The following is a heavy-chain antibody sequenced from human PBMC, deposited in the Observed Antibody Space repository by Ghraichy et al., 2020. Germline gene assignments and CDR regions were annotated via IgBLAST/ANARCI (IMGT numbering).Heavy chain of an antibody. CDR2: INHSGST. CDR1: GGSFSGYY. D-gene: IGHD4-23*01. V-gene: IGHV4-34*01. CDR3: ARGLYGGNSY. Sequence: SETLSLTCAVYGGSFSGYYWSWIRQPPGKGLEWIGEINHSGSTNYNPSLKSRVTISVDTSKNQFSLKLSSVTAADTAVYYCARGLYGGNSYWGQGTLVTVSS. J-gene: IGHJ4*02.